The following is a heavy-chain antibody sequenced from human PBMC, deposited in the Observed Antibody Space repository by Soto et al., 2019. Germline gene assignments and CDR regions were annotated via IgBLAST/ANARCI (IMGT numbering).Heavy chain of an antibody. J-gene: IGHJ4*02. CDR1: GGCFSGYY. V-gene: IGHV4-34*01. CDR3: ARGSSGPFHSRTYYFDY. Sequence: SETLSLTCAVYGGCFSGYYWSWIRQPPGKGLEWIGEINHSGSTNYNPSLKSRVTISVDTSKNQFSLKLSSVTAADTAVYYCARGSSGPFHSRTYYFDYWGQGTLVTVSS. CDR2: INHSGST. D-gene: IGHD6-19*01.